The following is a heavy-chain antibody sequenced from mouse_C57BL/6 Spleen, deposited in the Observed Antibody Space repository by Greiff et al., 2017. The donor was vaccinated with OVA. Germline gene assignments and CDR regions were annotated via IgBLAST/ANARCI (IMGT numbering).Heavy chain of an antibody. D-gene: IGHD2-5*01. CDR1: GYTFTDYY. Sequence: VQLQQSGPVLVKPGASVKMSCKASGYTFTDYYMNWVKQSHGKSLEWIGVINPYNGGTSYNQKFKGKATLTVDKSSSTAYMELNSLTSEDSAVYYCARLYYSNYPDYWGQGTTLTVSS. CDR3: ARLYYSNYPDY. J-gene: IGHJ2*01. V-gene: IGHV1-19*01. CDR2: INPYNGGT.